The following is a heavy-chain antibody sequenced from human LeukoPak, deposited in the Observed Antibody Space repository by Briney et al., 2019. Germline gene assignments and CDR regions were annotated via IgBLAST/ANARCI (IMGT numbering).Heavy chain of an antibody. V-gene: IGHV3-23*01. CDR3: AKQGRLVRPNYYHYYMDV. CDR1: GFTFSSYA. Sequence: GGSLRLSCAASGFTFSSYAMSWVRQAPGKGLEWVSAISGSGGSIYYADSVKGRFTISRDNSKNTLYLQMNSLRAEDTAVYYCAKQGRLVRPNYYHYYMDVWGKGTTVTVSS. D-gene: IGHD6-6*01. J-gene: IGHJ6*03. CDR2: ISGSGGSI.